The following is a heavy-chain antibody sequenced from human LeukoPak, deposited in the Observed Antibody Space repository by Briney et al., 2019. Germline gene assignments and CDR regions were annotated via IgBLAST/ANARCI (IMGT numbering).Heavy chain of an antibody. Sequence: SETLSLTCTVPGGSISSSSYYWGWIRQPPGKGLEWIGSIYYSGSTYYNPSLKSRVTISVDTSKNQFSLKLSSVTAADTAVYYCARIDTYGSGMFDPWGQGTLDTVSS. CDR2: IYYSGST. CDR3: ARIDTYGSGMFDP. V-gene: IGHV4-39*07. D-gene: IGHD3-10*01. CDR1: GGSISSSSYY. J-gene: IGHJ5*02.